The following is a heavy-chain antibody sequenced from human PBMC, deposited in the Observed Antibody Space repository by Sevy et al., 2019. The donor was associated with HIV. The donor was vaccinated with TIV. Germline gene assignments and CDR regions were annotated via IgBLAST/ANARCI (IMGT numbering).Heavy chain of an antibody. D-gene: IGHD3-10*01. CDR2: INQDGSEK. V-gene: IGHV3-7*01. Sequence: GGSLRLSCAASGFTFSKYWMSWVRQAPGKGLEWVANINQDGSEKYYVDSVKGRFTISRDNGKNSLYLQMNSLRAEDTAVYYCARETGSSHFDYWAQGPLVTVSS. CDR3: ARETGSSHFDY. CDR1: GFTFSKYW. J-gene: IGHJ4*02.